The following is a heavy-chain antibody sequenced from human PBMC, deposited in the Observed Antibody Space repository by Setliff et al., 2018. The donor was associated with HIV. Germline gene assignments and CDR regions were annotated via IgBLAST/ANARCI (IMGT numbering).Heavy chain of an antibody. CDR3: AAATTLLSPRA. CDR2: IYQSGNT. D-gene: IGHD2-15*01. V-gene: IGHV4-38-2*01. CDR1: GYSISSGFY. J-gene: IGHJ5*02. Sequence: KTSETLSLTCAVSGYSISSGFYWSWMRQPPGKGLEWIGSIYQSGNTNYNPSLESRLTISVDTAKNQFSLKLSSVTAADTAVYYCAAATTLLSPRAWGQGTLVTV.